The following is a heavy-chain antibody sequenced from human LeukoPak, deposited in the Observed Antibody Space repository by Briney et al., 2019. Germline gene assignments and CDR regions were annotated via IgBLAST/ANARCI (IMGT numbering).Heavy chain of an antibody. CDR3: AFTYYYGSGSYVWFDP. CDR1: GFTFSNAW. CDR2: IYSGGTT. D-gene: IGHD3-10*01. J-gene: IGHJ5*02. V-gene: IGHV3-66*01. Sequence: GGSLRLSCAASGFTFSNAWMSWVRQAPGKGLEWVSTIYSGGTTYSADSVKGRFTISRDNSKNTLYLQMNSLRAEDTAVYYCAFTYYYGSGSYVWFDPWGQGTLVTVSS.